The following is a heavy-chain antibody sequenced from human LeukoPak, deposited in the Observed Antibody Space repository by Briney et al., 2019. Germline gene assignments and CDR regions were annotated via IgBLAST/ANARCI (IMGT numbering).Heavy chain of an antibody. CDR2: ISESGVHT. V-gene: IGHV3-21*06. J-gene: IGHJ6*03. Sequence: GGSLRLSCAASGFTFSYYSMNWVRQAPGKGLEWVSSISESGVHTFYADSVKGRFIVSRDNAQNSLYLEMNSLRLEDTAVYYCAKDMTTVVTPYYYYYMDVWGKGTPVTVSS. D-gene: IGHD4-23*01. CDR1: GFTFSYYS. CDR3: AKDMTTVVTPYYYYYMDV.